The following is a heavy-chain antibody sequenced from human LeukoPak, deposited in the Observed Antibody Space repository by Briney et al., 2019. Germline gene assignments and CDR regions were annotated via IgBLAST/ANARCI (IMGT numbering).Heavy chain of an antibody. CDR1: GGTFSSYA. Sequence: SVKVSCKASGGTFSSYAISWVRQAPGQGLEWMGRIIPIFGIANYAQKFQSRVTITADKSTSTAYMELSSLRSEDTAVYYCASQGVDYYDSSRNAFDIWGQGTMVTVSS. J-gene: IGHJ3*02. V-gene: IGHV1-69*04. CDR3: ASQGVDYYDSSRNAFDI. D-gene: IGHD3-22*01. CDR2: IIPIFGIA.